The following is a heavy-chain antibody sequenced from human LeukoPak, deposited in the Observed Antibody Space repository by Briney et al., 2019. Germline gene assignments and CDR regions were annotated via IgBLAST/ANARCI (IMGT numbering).Heavy chain of an antibody. CDR3: STNDRVPMGLGFDN. D-gene: IGHD3-10*02. CDR2: INTNTGNP. J-gene: IGHJ4*02. CDR1: GYTFTSCA. Sequence: ASVKVSCTASGYTFTSCAMNWVRKAPGQGMEWMGWINTNTGNPTYDKGFAGRFVFILDASFSTAYLQIISLKAEDTAVYYCSTNDRVPMGLGFDNEGQGTLVTVTS. V-gene: IGHV7-4-1*02.